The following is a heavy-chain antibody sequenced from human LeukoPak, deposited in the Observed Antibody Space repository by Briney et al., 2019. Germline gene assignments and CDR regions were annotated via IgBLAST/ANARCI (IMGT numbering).Heavy chain of an antibody. CDR1: GYTFTSYG. J-gene: IGHJ5*02. CDR3: AREDYYDSSGYYYGEWFDP. Sequence: ASVKVSCTASGYTFTSYGISWVRQAPGQGLEWMGWISAYNGNTNYAQKLQGRVTMTTDTSTSTAYMELRSLRSDDTAVYYCAREDYYDSSGYYYGEWFDPWGQGTLVTVSS. V-gene: IGHV1-18*01. CDR2: ISAYNGNT. D-gene: IGHD3-22*01.